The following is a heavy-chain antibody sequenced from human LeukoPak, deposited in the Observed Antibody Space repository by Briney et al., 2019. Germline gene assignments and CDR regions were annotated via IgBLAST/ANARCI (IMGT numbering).Heavy chain of an antibody. CDR2: VTPNTGGT. J-gene: IGHJ5*02. CDR1: GYTFTGYY. Sequence: ASVKVSCKASGYTFTGYYIHWVRQAPGQSLEWMGWVTPNTGGTNYAQKFQGRVTMTRDTSISTAYMELSRLRSDDTAVYYCARSWNYKLELNWFDPWGQGTLVTVSS. V-gene: IGHV1-2*02. CDR3: ARSWNYKLELNWFDP. D-gene: IGHD1-7*01.